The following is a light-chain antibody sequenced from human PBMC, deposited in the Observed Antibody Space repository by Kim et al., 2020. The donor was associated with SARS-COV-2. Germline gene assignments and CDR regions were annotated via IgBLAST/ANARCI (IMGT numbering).Light chain of an antibody. J-gene: IGKJ4*01. Sequence: ASTKCKSSQSVLSSANNKNFLAGYQQRPGQPPKMLIYWAATRESGVPDRFSGSGSGTDFTLTISSLQAEDVAVYYCQQYYSVPLAFGGGTKVDIK. V-gene: IGKV4-1*01. CDR2: WAA. CDR1: QSVLSSANNKNF. CDR3: QQYYSVPLA.